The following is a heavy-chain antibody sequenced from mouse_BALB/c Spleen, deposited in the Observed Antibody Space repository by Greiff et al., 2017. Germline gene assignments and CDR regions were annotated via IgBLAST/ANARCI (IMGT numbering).Heavy chain of an antibody. CDR3: ASCRYGNYFDV. V-gene: IGHV14-3*02. Sequence: EVQLQQSGAELVKPGASVKLSCTASGFNIKDTYMHWVKQRPEQGLEWIGRIDPANGNTKYDPKFQGKATITADTSSNTAYLQLSSLTSEDTAVYYCASCRYGNYFDVWGAGTTVTVSS. J-gene: IGHJ1*01. D-gene: IGHD2-1*01. CDR2: IDPANGNT. CDR1: GFNIKDTY.